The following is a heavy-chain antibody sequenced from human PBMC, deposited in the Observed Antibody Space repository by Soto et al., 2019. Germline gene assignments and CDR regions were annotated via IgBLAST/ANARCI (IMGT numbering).Heavy chain of an antibody. V-gene: IGHV3-33*01. CDR1: GFIFSSYG. CDR3: ASDRTSVAVAGQFDY. D-gene: IGHD6-19*01. J-gene: IGHJ4*02. Sequence: PGGSLGLSCAASGFIFSSYGMHWVRQAPGKGLEWVAVSWYDGSNKYYADSVKGRFTISRDNSKNTLYLQMNSLRAEDTAVYYCASDRTSVAVAGQFDYWAQGTLVTVSS. CDR2: SWYDGSNK.